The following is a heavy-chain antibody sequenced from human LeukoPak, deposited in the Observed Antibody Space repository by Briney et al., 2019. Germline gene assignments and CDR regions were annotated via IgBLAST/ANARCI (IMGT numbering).Heavy chain of an antibody. CDR1: GGSISSSNW. D-gene: IGHD4-23*01. CDR3: ARDLLNEGNHLDY. V-gene: IGHV4-4*02. Sequence: PSETLSLTCAVSGGSISSSNWWSWVRQPPGKGLEWIGYIYYSGSTNYNPSLKSRVTISEDTSKNQFSLRLSSVTAADTAVYYCARDLLNEGNHLDYWGQGTLVTVSS. J-gene: IGHJ4*02. CDR2: IYYSGST.